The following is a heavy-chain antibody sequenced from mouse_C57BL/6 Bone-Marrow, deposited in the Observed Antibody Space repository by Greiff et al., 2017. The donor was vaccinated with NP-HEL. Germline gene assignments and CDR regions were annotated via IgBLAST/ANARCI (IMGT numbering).Heavy chain of an antibody. J-gene: IGHJ1*03. CDR1: GYTFTDYY. CDR3: ARAYDGNHWYFYV. Sequence: VQLQQSGPELVKPGASVKISCKASGYTFTDYYINWVTQGPGPGLEWIGWIFPGSGSTYYNEKFKGKATITVDKSSSTAYMLLSSLTSEDSAVYFCARAYDGNHWYFYVWGTGTTVTLSS. CDR2: IFPGSGST. D-gene: IGHD2-10*01. V-gene: IGHV1-75*01.